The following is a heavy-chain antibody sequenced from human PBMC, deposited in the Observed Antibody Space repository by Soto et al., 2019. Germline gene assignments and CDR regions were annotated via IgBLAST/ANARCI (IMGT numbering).Heavy chain of an antibody. D-gene: IGHD3-22*01. J-gene: IGHJ4*02. CDR3: ARDPSFYDSDY. Sequence: ASLKVSCKASGYTFTSYGISWVLQAPGQGLEWMGWISAYNGNTNYAQKLQGRVTMTTDTSTSTAYMELRSLRSDDTAVYYCARDPSFYDSDYWGQGXLVTVSS. CDR1: GYTFTSYG. CDR2: ISAYNGNT. V-gene: IGHV1-18*01.